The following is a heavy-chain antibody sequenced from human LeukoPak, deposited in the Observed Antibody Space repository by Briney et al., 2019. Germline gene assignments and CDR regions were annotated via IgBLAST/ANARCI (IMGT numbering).Heavy chain of an antibody. V-gene: IGHV1-18*01. Sequence: ASVKVSCKASGYTFTSYGISWVRQAPGQGLEWMGWISAYSGNTKYAQKFQGRVTMTTDTSTSTAYMELRSLRSDDTAVYYCARGRGVVVAAATQYWFDPWGQGTLVTVSS. CDR2: ISAYSGNT. J-gene: IGHJ5*02. CDR1: GYTFTSYG. CDR3: ARGRGVVVAAATQYWFDP. D-gene: IGHD2-15*01.